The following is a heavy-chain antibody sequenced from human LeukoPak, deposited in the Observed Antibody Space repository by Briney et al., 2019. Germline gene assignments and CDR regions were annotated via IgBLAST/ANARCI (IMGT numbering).Heavy chain of an antibody. CDR2: IYDSGST. Sequence: PSETLSLTCTVSGGSIRSSYYYWGWIRQPPGKGLEWIGSIYDSGSTYYNPSLKSRVTISVDTSKNQFSLKLNSVTAADAAVYYCARHYEPWGQGTLVTVSS. CDR3: ARHYEP. V-gene: IGHV4-39*01. D-gene: IGHD3-16*01. CDR1: GGSIRSSYYY. J-gene: IGHJ5*02.